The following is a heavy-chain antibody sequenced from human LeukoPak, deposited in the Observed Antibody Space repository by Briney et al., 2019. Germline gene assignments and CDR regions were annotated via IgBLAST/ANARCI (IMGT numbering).Heavy chain of an antibody. D-gene: IGHD5-24*01. CDR3: ARGKMATSSIDY. CDR2: ISGSGGST. J-gene: IGHJ4*02. CDR1: GFTFSSYA. Sequence: GGSLRLSCAASGFTFSSYAMSWVRQAPGKGLEWVSAISGSGGSTYYADSVKGRFAISRDNSKNTLSLQMNSLRSEDTAVYYCARGKMATSSIDYWGQGTLVTVSS. V-gene: IGHV3-23*01.